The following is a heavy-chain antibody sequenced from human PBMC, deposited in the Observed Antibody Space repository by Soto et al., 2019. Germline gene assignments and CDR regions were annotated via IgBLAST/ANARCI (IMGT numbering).Heavy chain of an antibody. CDR3: ARGQVVAAKH. D-gene: IGHD2-15*01. CDR1: GGSISSGGYY. Sequence: PSETLSLTCTVSGGSISSGGYYWSWIRQHPGKGLEWIGYIYYSGSTYYNPSLKSRVTISVDRSKNQFSLKLSSVTAADTAVYYCARGQVVAAKHWGQGTLVTV. CDR2: IYYSGST. V-gene: IGHV4-31*02. J-gene: IGHJ4*02.